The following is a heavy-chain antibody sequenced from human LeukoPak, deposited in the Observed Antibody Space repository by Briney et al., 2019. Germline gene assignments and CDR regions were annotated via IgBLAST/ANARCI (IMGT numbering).Heavy chain of an antibody. CDR3: ARGRGSSWYYFDS. V-gene: IGHV4-4*07. D-gene: IGHD6-13*01. Sequence: SETLSLACTVSGGSISSYYWSWVRQPAGKGLEWIGRIYASGNTNYNPSLKGRVTMTVDTSKNQFSLNLSSVTAADTAVYYCARGRGSSWYYFDSWGQGTLVTVSS. J-gene: IGHJ4*02. CDR1: GGSISSYY. CDR2: IYASGNT.